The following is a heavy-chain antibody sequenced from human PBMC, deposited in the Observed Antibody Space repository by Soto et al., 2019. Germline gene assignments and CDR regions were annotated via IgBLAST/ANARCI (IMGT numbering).Heavy chain of an antibody. D-gene: IGHD5-12*01. CDR2: TYYRSKWYN. Sequence: KQSQTLSLTCAISGDSVSSNSAAWNWIRQSPSRGLEWLGRTYYRSKWYNDYAVSVKSRITINPDTSKNQFSLQLNSVTPEDTAVYYCARARGLRRDGYNYDDFDYWGQGTLVTVSS. CDR1: GDSVSSNSAA. J-gene: IGHJ4*02. V-gene: IGHV6-1*01. CDR3: ARARGLRRDGYNYDDFDY.